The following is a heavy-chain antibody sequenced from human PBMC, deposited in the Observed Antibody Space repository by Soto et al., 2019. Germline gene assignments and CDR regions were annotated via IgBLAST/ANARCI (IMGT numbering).Heavy chain of an antibody. Sequence: EVQLVESGGGLVQPGGSLRLSCAASGFTFSSYSMNWVRQAPGKGLEWVSYISSSSSTIYYADSVKGRFTISRDNAKNSRYLQMNGLGAEDTGVYYCASQSSEWLLFASWGQGTLVTVSS. CDR3: ASQSSEWLLFAS. CDR2: ISSSSSTI. J-gene: IGHJ4*02. V-gene: IGHV3-48*01. CDR1: GFTFSSYS. D-gene: IGHD5-12*01.